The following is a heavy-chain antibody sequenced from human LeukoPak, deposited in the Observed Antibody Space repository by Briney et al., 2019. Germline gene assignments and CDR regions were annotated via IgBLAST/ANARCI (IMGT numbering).Heavy chain of an antibody. Sequence: SETLSLTCAAYGGSFSGYYWSWIRQPPGKGLEWIGEINHSGSTNYHPSLKSRVTISVDTSKNQFSLKLSSVTAADTAVYYCARGSIAVAGTFDYWGQGTLVTVSS. V-gene: IGHV4-34*01. J-gene: IGHJ4*02. D-gene: IGHD6-19*01. CDR3: ARGSIAVAGTFDY. CDR1: GGSFSGYY. CDR2: INHSGST.